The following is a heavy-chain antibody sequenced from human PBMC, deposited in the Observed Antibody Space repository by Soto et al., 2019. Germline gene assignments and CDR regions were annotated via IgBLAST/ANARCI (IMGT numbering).Heavy chain of an antibody. CDR3: ARDWEFGF. D-gene: IGHD3-10*01. CDR1: GYTFSSYY. Sequence: ASVKVSCKASGYTFSSYYMHWVRQAPGQGLEWMGVINPSGDSTTYAQKFQGRVTMTKDTSTSTLYMELSSLRSEDTAVYYCARDWEFGFWGQGTLVTVSS. V-gene: IGHV1-46*01. J-gene: IGHJ4*02. CDR2: INPSGDST.